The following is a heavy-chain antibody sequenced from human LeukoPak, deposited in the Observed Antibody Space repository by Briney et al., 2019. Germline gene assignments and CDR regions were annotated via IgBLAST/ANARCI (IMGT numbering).Heavy chain of an antibody. J-gene: IGHJ4*02. D-gene: IGHD3-22*01. V-gene: IGHV1-3*03. CDR3: AREGYYDSSGYLPTPFDY. CDR2: INAGNGNT. CDR1: GYTFTSYA. Sequence: ASVTVSCKASGYTFTSYAMHWVRQAPGQRLEWMGWINAGNGNTKYSQEFQGRVTITRDTSASTAYMELSSLRSEDMAVYYCAREGYYDSSGYLPTPFDYWGQGTLVTVSS.